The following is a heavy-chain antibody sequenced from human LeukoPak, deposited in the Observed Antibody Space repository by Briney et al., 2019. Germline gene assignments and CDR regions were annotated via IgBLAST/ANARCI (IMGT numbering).Heavy chain of an antibody. V-gene: IGHV3-30*02. CDR1: GFTFSSYG. D-gene: IGHD5-24*01. Sequence: GGSLRLSCAASGFTFSSYGMHWVRQAPGKGLEWVAFIRYGGSNKYYADSVKGRFTISRDNSKNTLYLQMNSLRAEDTAVYYCAKGALDGYTIAGGGYWGQGTLVTVSS. CDR3: AKGALDGYTIAGGGY. J-gene: IGHJ4*02. CDR2: IRYGGSNK.